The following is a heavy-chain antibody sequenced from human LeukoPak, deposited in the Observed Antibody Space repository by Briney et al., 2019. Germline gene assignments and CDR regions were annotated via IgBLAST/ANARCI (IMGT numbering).Heavy chain of an antibody. Sequence: GESLKISCRGSGYSFSFYWIAWVRQMPGKGLQWMGIIYPDDSDTRYSPSFQGQVTISADKSISTAYLQWSSLKASDTAMYYCARPLTTSYDGFDIWGQGTMVTVSS. J-gene: IGHJ3*02. CDR1: GYSFSFYW. CDR3: ARPLTTSYDGFDI. CDR2: IYPDDSDT. V-gene: IGHV5-51*01. D-gene: IGHD2/OR15-2a*01.